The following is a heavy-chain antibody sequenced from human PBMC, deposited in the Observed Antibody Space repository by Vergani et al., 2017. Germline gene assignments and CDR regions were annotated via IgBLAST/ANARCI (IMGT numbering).Heavy chain of an antibody. D-gene: IGHD7-27*01. CDR3: ARPPRTGDEGYFDY. J-gene: IGHJ4*02. V-gene: IGHV1-69*11. CDR1: GGTFSSYA. CDR2: IIPILGTA. Sequence: QVQLVQSGAEVKKPGASVKVSCKASGGTFSSYAISWVRQAPGQGLEWMGRIIPILGTANYAQKFQGRVTITADESTSTAYTELSSLRSEDTAVYYCARPPRTGDEGYFDYWGQGTLVTVSS.